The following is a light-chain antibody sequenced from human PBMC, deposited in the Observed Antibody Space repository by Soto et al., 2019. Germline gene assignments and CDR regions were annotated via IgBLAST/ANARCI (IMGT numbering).Light chain of an antibody. CDR3: QHRTNWPPNLT. V-gene: IGKV3D-20*02. CDR2: GAS. J-gene: IGKJ4*01. Sequence: EVVLTQSPGTLSLSPGERATLSCRASQSVSSRYLAWYQQKPGQAPRLLIYGASSRATGIPDNFSGGGSGTDFTLSISSLEPEDFAVYYCQHRTNWPPNLTFGGGTKVEIK. CDR1: QSVSSRY.